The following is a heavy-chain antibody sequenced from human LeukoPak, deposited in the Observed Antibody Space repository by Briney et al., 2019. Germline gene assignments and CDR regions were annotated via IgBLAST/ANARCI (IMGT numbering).Heavy chain of an antibody. CDR2: MYTSGDT. CDR3: ARTFCSGGNCYHFDS. D-gene: IGHD2-15*01. J-gene: IGHJ4*02. Sequence: SQTLSLTCTVSGGSMSSSYHYWNWRRQPAGKGLEWIGRMYTSGDTTYNPSLQGRVTISLDTSKSQFSLKLSSVTAADTAVYYCARTFCSGGNCYHFDSWGQGILVTVSS. V-gene: IGHV4-61*02. CDR1: GGSMSSSYHY.